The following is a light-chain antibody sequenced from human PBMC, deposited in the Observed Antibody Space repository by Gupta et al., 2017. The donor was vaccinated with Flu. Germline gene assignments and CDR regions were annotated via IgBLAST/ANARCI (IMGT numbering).Light chain of an antibody. V-gene: IGKV6-21*01. CDR1: QSVRSS. CDR2: YAS. Sequence: EIVLTQSPAFQSVTPKEKVTITCRASQSVRSSLHWYQQKPDQSPVLLIKYASQSLSGVPSGFSGSGSGTDFTLTINGLEPEDAATYYCHQSSNLPRTFGQGTKVEIK. CDR3: HQSSNLPRT. J-gene: IGKJ1*01.